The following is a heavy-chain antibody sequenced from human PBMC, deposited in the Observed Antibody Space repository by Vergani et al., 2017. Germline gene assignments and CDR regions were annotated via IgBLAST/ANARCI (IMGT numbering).Heavy chain of an antibody. CDR2: ISAYNGNT. CDR3: GRVKWDDTIYYYYYYMDV. J-gene: IGHJ6*03. Sequence: QVQLVQSGAEVKKPGASVKVSCKASGYTFTSYGISWVRQAPGQGLEWMGWISAYNGNTNYAQKLQGRVTMTTDTSTSTAYMELRSLRSDDTAVYYCGRVKWDDTIYYYYYYMDVWGKGTTVTVSS. V-gene: IGHV1-18*01. CDR1: GYTFTSYG. D-gene: IGHD1-1*01.